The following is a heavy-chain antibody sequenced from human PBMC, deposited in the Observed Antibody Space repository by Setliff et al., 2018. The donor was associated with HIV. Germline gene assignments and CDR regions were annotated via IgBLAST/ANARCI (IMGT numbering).Heavy chain of an antibody. V-gene: IGHV1-3*04. D-gene: IGHD2-2*01. J-gene: IGHJ4*02. CDR1: GYTFTTYS. CDR2: LHTGDGRT. Sequence: ASVKVSCKVSGYTFTTYSMHWVRQSPGQRLEWMGWLHTGDGRTSYSVKLQGRVTFTRDTSASTAYMELSSLGSEDTAVYYCVRRAAAAEVFDYWGQGTLVTVSS. CDR3: VRRAAAAEVFDY.